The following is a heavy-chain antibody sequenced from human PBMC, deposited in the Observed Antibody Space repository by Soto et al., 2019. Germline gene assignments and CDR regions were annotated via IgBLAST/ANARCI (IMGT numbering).Heavy chain of an antibody. V-gene: IGHV1-46*01. D-gene: IGHD2-15*01. CDR1: GYTFTSYY. J-gene: IGHJ4*02. CDR2: INPSGGST. Sequence: QVQLVQSGAEVKKPGASVKVSCKASGYTFTSYYMHWVRQAPGQGLEWMGIINPSGGSTSYAQKFQGRVTMTRDTSTSTAYMELSSLRAEDTAVYYCARSPTSHCSGGSCYSLGYFDYWGQGTLVTVSS. CDR3: ARSPTSHCSGGSCYSLGYFDY.